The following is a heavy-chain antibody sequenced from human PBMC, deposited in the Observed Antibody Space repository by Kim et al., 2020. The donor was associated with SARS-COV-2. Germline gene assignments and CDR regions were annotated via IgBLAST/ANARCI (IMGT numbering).Heavy chain of an antibody. Sequence: SETLSLTCTVSGGSISSYYWSWIRQPPGKGLEWIGYIYYSGSTNYNPSLKSRVTISVDTSKNQFSLKLSSVTAADTAVYYCARHEFYGGKPVTPFDLWGRGTLVTVSS. CDR2: IYYSGST. V-gene: IGHV4-59*08. CDR3: ARHEFYGGKPVTPFDL. J-gene: IGHJ2*01. CDR1: GGSISSYY. D-gene: IGHD4-17*01.